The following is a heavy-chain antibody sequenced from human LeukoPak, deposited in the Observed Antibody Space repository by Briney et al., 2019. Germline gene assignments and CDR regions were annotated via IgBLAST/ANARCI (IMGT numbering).Heavy chain of an antibody. CDR1: GDSVSRDDFF. D-gene: IGHD1-26*01. CDR3: GAGPHGRHVDF. V-gene: IGHV4-39*01. J-gene: IGHJ4*02. CDR2: LYYGTTT. Sequence: SETLSLTCNVSGDSVSRDDFFWGWMRQSPGKGREWIGSLYYGTTTIPHTSLQSRVTISVDASKNQFSMEVNSVTAADTAVYFCGAGPHGRHVDFWGQGILVTVSS.